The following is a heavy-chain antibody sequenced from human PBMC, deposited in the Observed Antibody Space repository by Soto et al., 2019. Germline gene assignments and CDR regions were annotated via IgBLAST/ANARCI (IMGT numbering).Heavy chain of an antibody. Sequence: GGSLRLSCAASGFTFSSYAMSWVRQAPGKGLEWVSAIVGSFVSTYYADSVKGRFTFSRDISKNTFYLQMNSLRAEDTAVYYCAKALYSSGWPFDYWGQGTLVTVSS. CDR3: AKALYSSGWPFDY. J-gene: IGHJ4*02. CDR2: IVGSFVST. V-gene: IGHV3-23*01. D-gene: IGHD6-19*01. CDR1: GFTFSSYA.